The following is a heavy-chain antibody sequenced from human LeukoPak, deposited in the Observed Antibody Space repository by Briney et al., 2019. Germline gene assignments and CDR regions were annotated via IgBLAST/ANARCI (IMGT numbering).Heavy chain of an antibody. CDR3: ARVGCSGGTCYDY. CDR1: GFTFSSYS. J-gene: IGHJ4*02. V-gene: IGHV3-21*01. CDR2: ISSGSNYI. Sequence: GGSLRLSCAASGFTFSSYSMYWVRQAPGKGLEWVSFISSGSNYIYYIDSVKGRLTISRDNAKNSLYLQMNSLRVEDTAIYYCARVGCSGGTCYDYWGQGTLVTVSS. D-gene: IGHD2-15*01.